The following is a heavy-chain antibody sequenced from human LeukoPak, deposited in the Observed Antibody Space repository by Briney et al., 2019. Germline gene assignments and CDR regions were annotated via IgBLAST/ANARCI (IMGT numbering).Heavy chain of an antibody. CDR2: IGGYNGNT. CDR1: GYTFTGYY. CDR3: ARDRIVGAEDDAFHF. D-gene: IGHD1-26*01. V-gene: IGHV1-18*04. Sequence: ASVKVSCKASGYTFTGYYMHWVRQAPGQGLEWMGWIGGYNGNTNYAQKVQGRVTMTADTSTSTAFMELRSLRSDDTAVYYCARDRIVGAEDDAFHFWGQGTMVTVSS. J-gene: IGHJ3*01.